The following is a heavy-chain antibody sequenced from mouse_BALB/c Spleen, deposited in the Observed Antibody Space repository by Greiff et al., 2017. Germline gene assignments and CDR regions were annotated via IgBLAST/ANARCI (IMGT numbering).Heavy chain of an antibody. J-gene: IGHJ3*01. Sequence: VKVVESGAELAKPGASVKMSCKASGYTFTSYWMHWVKQRPGQGLEWIGYINPSTGYTEYNQKFKDKATLTADKSSSTAYMQLSSLTSEDSAVYYCARNSVTTATAWFAYWGQGTLVTVSA. D-gene: IGHD1-2*01. CDR1: GYTFTSYW. CDR2: INPSTGYT. V-gene: IGHV1-7*01. CDR3: ARNSVTTATAWFAY.